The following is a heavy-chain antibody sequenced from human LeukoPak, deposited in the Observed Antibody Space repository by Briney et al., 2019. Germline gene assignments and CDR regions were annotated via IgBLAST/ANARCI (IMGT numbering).Heavy chain of an antibody. J-gene: IGHJ4*02. D-gene: IGHD6-19*01. CDR3: ARDENSSGWMSD. Sequence: SETLSLTCTVSGGSISSSSYYWGWIRQPPGKGLEWIGSIYYSGSTYYNPSLKSRVTISVDTSKNQFSLKLSSVTAADTAVYYCARDENSSGWMSDWGQGTLVTVSS. CDR2: IYYSGST. V-gene: IGHV4-39*07. CDR1: GGSISSSSYY.